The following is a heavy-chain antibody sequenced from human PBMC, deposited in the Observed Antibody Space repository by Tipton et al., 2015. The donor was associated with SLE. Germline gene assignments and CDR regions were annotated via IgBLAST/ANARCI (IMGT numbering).Heavy chain of an antibody. CDR3: ARDIYGFDP. CDR2: IYYSGST. J-gene: IGHJ5*02. V-gene: IGHV4-59*01. D-gene: IGHD3-16*01. CDR1: GGSISSYY. Sequence: TLSLTCTVSGGSISSYYWSWIRQPPGKGLEWIGYIYYSGSTNYNPSLKSRVTISVDTSKNQFSLKLSSVTAADTAVYYCARDIYGFDPWGQGTLVTVSS.